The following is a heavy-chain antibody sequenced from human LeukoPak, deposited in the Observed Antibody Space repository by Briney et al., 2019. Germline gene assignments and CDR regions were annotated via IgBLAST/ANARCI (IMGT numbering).Heavy chain of an antibody. D-gene: IGHD2-15*01. V-gene: IGHV4-34*01. CDR1: GGSFSGYY. J-gene: IGHJ6*03. Sequence: SETLSLTCAVYGGSFSGYYWSWIRQPPGKGLEWIGEINHSGSTNYNPSLKSRVTISVDTSKNQFSLKLSSVTAADTAVYYCARGRGYCSGGSCYSAVGYYYYYYMDVWGKGTTVTVSS. CDR3: ARGRGYCSGGSCYSAVGYYYYYYMDV. CDR2: INHSGST.